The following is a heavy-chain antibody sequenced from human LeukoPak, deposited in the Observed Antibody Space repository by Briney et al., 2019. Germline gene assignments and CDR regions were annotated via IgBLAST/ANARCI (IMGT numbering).Heavy chain of an antibody. Sequence: PSETLSLTCTVSGGSISSSSYYWGWIRQAPGKGLEWIGYMYYSGTAYYNMSLKGRVTISVDTSKNQFSLKLSSVTATDTAVYYCAGSGTYSDDAFDIWGQGTMVTVSS. CDR2: MYYSGTA. D-gene: IGHD3-10*01. J-gene: IGHJ3*02. CDR3: AGSGTYSDDAFDI. CDR1: GGSISSSSYY. V-gene: IGHV4-39*01.